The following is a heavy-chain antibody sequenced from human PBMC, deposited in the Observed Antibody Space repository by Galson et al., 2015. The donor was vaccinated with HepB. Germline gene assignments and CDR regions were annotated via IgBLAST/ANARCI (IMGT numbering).Heavy chain of an antibody. D-gene: IGHD4-17*01. CDR2: IRYDGSNK. J-gene: IGHJ4*02. CDR1: GFTFSTYG. Sequence: SLRLSCAASGFTFSTYGMHWVRQAPGKGLEWVAFIRYDGSNKNYADSVKGRFTVSRDNSKKTLYLQLSGLRAEDTAVYYCANWDDYGDYMDYWGLGTLVTVSS. V-gene: IGHV3-30*02. CDR3: ANWDDYGDYMDY.